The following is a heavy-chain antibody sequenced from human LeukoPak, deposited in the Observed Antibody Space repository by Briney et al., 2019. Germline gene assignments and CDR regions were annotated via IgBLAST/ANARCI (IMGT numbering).Heavy chain of an antibody. J-gene: IGHJ1*01. D-gene: IGHD2-15*01. CDR2: IYSDRST. Sequence: GGSLRLSCTVSGFTINNNYMSWVRQAPGKGLEWVAIIYSDRSTYYPESVKGRFTISGDDSKNTLLLQMDSLRVEDTAIYYCARDSAFSSYSNWGQGTLVTVSS. CDR3: ARDSAFSSYSN. V-gene: IGHV3-53*01. CDR1: GFTINNNY.